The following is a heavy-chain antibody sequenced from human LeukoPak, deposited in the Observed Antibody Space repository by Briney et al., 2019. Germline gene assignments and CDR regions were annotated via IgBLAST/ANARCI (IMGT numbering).Heavy chain of an antibody. D-gene: IGHD1-26*01. Sequence: PGRSLRLPCAASGFTFSSYGMHWVRQAPGKGLGWISYISGSSSTIYYADSVKGRFTISRDSAKNSLYLQMNSLRDEDTAVYYCATSGELLFDYWGQGTLVTVSS. J-gene: IGHJ4*02. CDR1: GFTFSSYG. CDR2: ISGSSSTI. V-gene: IGHV3-48*02. CDR3: ATSGELLFDY.